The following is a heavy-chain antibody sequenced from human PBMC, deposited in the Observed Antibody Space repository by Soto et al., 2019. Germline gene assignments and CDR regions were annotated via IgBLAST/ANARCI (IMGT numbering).Heavy chain of an antibody. J-gene: IGHJ4*02. CDR2: FFWNDDK. Sequence: QITLKESGPTLVKPTQTLTLTCTFSGFSLSTSGVGVGWIRQPPGKALEWLALFFWNDDKRYSPSLKSRLTITKDTSQNQGVLTMANMDPVDTATYYCAHRRGASGTGGNFDYWGQGTLVTVSS. V-gene: IGHV2-5*01. CDR1: GFSLSTSGVG. CDR3: AHRRGASGTGGNFDY. D-gene: IGHD3-10*01.